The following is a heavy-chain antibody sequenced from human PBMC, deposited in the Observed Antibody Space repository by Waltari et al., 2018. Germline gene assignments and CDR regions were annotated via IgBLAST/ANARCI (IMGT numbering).Heavy chain of an antibody. CDR1: VASISSSSYY. Sequence: QLQLQESGPGLVKPSETLSLTCTVFVASISSSSYYLGWLRQPPGKGLEWFGSCYYSGSTYYNPSLKSRVTISVDTSKDQFALKLSSVTAADTAVYYCARDGSWGYCSSTSCYKSPWDYYGMDVWGQGTTVTVSS. CDR2: CYYSGST. J-gene: IGHJ6*02. V-gene: IGHV4-39*07. CDR3: ARDGSWGYCSSTSCYKSPWDYYGMDV. D-gene: IGHD2-2*02.